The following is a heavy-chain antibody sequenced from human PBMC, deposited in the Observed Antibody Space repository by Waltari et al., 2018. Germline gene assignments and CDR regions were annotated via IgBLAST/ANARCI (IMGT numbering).Heavy chain of an antibody. CDR2: MSYTGTT. Sequence: QLQLQESGPGLVKTSETLSLTCSVSGASITSNRHYWGWIRQPPGQGLGWIGTMSYTGTTYSSPSLKSRVTISRDTSKNQLSLKLGSVTAADTALYYCATYIGASIGTAAFDVWGQGTMVTVSS. CDR3: ATYIGASIGTAAFDV. J-gene: IGHJ3*01. CDR1: GASITSNRHY. V-gene: IGHV4-39*01. D-gene: IGHD5-12*01.